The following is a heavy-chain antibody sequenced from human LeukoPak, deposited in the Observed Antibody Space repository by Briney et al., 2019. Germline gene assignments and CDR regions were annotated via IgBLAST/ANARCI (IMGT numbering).Heavy chain of an antibody. D-gene: IGHD5-24*01. V-gene: IGHV3-21*04. CDR3: ARDGDGPRGKDYYYYGMDV. J-gene: IGHJ6*02. CDR2: ISSSSSYI. Sequence: GGSLRLSCAASGFTFSSYSMNWVRRAPGKGLEWVSSISSSSSYIYYADSVKGRFTISRDNAKNSLYLQMNSLRAEDTAVYYCARDGDGPRGKDYYYYGMDVWGQGTTVTVSS. CDR1: GFTFSSYS.